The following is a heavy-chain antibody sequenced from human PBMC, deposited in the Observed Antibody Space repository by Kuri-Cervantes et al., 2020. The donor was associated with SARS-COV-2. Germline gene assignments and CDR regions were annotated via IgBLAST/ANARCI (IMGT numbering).Heavy chain of an antibody. V-gene: IGHV5-10-1*01. CDR1: GYSFTSYW. D-gene: IGHD3-9*01. CDR2: IDPSDSYT. Sequence: GGSLRLSCKGSGYSFTSYWISWVRQMPGKGLEWMGRIDPSDSYTNYSPSFQGHVTISADKSISTAYLQWSSLKASDTAMYYCARHGNELRYFDWLSHDDYYGMDVWGQGTTVTVSS. CDR3: ARHGNELRYFDWLSHDDYYGMDV. J-gene: IGHJ6*02.